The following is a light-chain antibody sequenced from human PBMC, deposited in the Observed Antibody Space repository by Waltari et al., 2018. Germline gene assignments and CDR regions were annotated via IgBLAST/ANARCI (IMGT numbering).Light chain of an antibody. CDR2: DVT. J-gene: IGLJ3*02. Sequence: QSALTQPASVSGSPGQSITISCTGTSSDAGGYNYVSWYQPHQGKAPKLVIFDVTKRPSGVSNRFSGSKSGNTASLTISGLQAEDEADYYCCSYTGSSTRVFGGGTKLTVL. CDR1: SSDAGGYNY. CDR3: CSYTGSSTRV. V-gene: IGLV2-14*01.